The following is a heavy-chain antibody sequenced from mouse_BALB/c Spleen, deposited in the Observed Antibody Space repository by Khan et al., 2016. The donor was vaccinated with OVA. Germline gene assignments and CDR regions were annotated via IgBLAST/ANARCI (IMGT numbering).Heavy chain of an antibody. CDR3: PRHRGYYGHNPYLNY. CDR2: LSSGGTYI. D-gene: IGHD1-1*01. V-gene: IGHV5-6-4*01. CDR1: GFSFSSYS. J-gene: IGHJ2*01. Sequence: VVLVVSVGGLVRPGGFLIFSCAAFGFSFSSYSMSWVRQTPEMRLEWVATLSSGGTYIYYPDSVKGRFTISRDNAKITLYLQMSSLKSEDTAIYNCPRHRGYYGHNPYLNYRDQGTTLTVSS.